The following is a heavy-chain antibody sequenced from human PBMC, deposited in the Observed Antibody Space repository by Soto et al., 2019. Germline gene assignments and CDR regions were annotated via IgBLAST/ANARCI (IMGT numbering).Heavy chain of an antibody. CDR2: ISYDGSNK. V-gene: IGHV3-30*18. Sequence: GGSLRLSCAASGFTFSSYGMHWVRQAPGKGLEWVAVISYDGSNKYYADSVKGRFTISRDNSKNTLYLQMNSLRAEDTAVYYCAKDIGAVLVEPFFDYWGQGTLVTVSS. CDR1: GFTFSSYG. J-gene: IGHJ4*02. CDR3: AKDIGAVLVEPFFDY. D-gene: IGHD6-6*01.